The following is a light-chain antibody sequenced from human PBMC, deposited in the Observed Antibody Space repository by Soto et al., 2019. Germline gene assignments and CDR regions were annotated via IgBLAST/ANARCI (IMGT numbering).Light chain of an antibody. J-gene: IGLJ1*01. CDR3: FSYAGSYTYV. Sequence: QSALTRPAAVSGSPGQSITISCTGTSSDLGTYDLVSWYQQHPGKAPKLMIYEISKRPSGVSNRFSGSKSGNTASLTISGLQAEDEADYHCFSYAGSYTYVFGTGTKVTVL. V-gene: IGLV2-23*02. CDR1: SSDLGTYDL. CDR2: EIS.